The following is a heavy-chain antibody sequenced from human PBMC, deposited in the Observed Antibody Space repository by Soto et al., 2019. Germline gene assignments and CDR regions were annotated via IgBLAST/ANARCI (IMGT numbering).Heavy chain of an antibody. Sequence: QVQLQESGPGLVNPSGTLSLTCAFSGCSISSVNWWSWVRQPPGKGLEWIGEIYHSGGTHYNPSLTSRVTISVDKSKNLISLELSSVTAADTAVYFCARHGGVSFDSWGQGTLVTVSS. V-gene: IGHV4-4*02. J-gene: IGHJ4*02. CDR1: GCSISSVNW. CDR3: ARHGGVSFDS. CDR2: IYHSGGT. D-gene: IGHD2-8*02.